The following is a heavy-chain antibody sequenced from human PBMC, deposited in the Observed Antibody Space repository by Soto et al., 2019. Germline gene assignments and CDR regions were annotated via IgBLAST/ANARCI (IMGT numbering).Heavy chain of an antibody. Sequence: EVQLVESGGDLVQPGRSLRLSCAASGFIFHNSGMHWVRQVPGKGLEWVSGISWNSGNIGYADSVKGRFTISRDNAKNSLYLQMNSLRVEDTAVYYCARDLGRGYWDYWGQGTLVTVSS. J-gene: IGHJ4*02. CDR3: ARDLGRGYWDY. CDR1: GFIFHNSG. V-gene: IGHV3-9*01. D-gene: IGHD2-15*01. CDR2: ISWNSGNI.